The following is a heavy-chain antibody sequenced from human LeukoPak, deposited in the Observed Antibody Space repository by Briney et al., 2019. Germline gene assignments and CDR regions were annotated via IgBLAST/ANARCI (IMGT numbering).Heavy chain of an antibody. CDR1: GFTFSIYA. Sequence: GGSLRLSCAASGFTFSIYAMSWVRQAPGKGLEWVSAISASDSRQYYADSVKGRFTISRDNSKNTLYLQLNGLRAEDTAIYYCAKDLSYGFDYWGQGTLVTVSS. D-gene: IGHD5-18*01. CDR2: ISASDSRQ. J-gene: IGHJ4*02. CDR3: AKDLSYGFDY. V-gene: IGHV3-23*01.